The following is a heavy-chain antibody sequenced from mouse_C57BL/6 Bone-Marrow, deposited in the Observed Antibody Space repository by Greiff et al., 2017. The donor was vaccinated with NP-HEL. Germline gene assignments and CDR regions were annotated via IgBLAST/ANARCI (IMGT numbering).Heavy chain of an antibody. CDR2: IYPGSGST. CDR1: GYTFTSYW. D-gene: IGHD1-1*01. J-gene: IGHJ3*01. Sequence: QVHVKQPGAELVKPGASVKMSCKASGYTFTSYWITWVKQRPGQGLEWIGDIYPGSGSTNYNEKFKSKATLTVDTSSSTAYMQLSSLTSEDSAVYYCAKSHYYGSWFAYWGQGTLVTVSA. V-gene: IGHV1-55*01. CDR3: AKSHYYGSWFAY.